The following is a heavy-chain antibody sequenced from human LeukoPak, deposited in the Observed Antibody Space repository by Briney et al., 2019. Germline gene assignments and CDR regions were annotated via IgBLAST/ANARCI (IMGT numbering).Heavy chain of an antibody. Sequence: SETLSLTCTVSGGSISSYYWSWIRQPAGKGLEWIGRIYTSGSTNYNPSLKSRVTMSVDTSKNQFSLKLSSVTAADTAVCYCARDNQRSYYYGMDVWGQGTTVTVSS. CDR3: ARDNQRSYYYGMDV. CDR1: GGSISSYY. D-gene: IGHD5-24*01. J-gene: IGHJ6*02. CDR2: IYTSGST. V-gene: IGHV4-4*07.